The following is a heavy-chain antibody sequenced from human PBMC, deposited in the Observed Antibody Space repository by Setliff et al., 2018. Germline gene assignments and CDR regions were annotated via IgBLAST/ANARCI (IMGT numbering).Heavy chain of an antibody. J-gene: IGHJ4*02. CDR1: SGSISISNYF. Sequence: SETLSLTCIVSSGSISISNYFWGWVRQPPGRGLEWIGSMYSSGTTNYNPSLKSRVTMSVDMSKSLLSLKLSSVTTTDTAVYYCAGLFRDGWNYFDSWGQGTLVTVSS. D-gene: IGHD2-21*01. V-gene: IGHV4-39*02. CDR3: AGLFRDGWNYFDS. CDR2: MYSSGTT.